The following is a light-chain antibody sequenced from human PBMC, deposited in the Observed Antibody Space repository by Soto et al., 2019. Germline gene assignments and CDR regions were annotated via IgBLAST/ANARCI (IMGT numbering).Light chain of an antibody. CDR3: SSYAGSNNKV. Sequence: SVLTHPPSASGSPGQSVTISCTGTSSDVGSYNYVSWYQQHPGKAPKLMIYEVTKRPSGVPDRFSGSKSGNTASLTVSGLQADDEADYYCSSYAGSNNKVFGTGTKVTVL. CDR2: EVT. V-gene: IGLV2-8*01. CDR1: SSDVGSYNY. J-gene: IGLJ1*01.